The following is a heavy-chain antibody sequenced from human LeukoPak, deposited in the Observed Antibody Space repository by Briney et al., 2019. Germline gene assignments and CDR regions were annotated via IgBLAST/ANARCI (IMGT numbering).Heavy chain of an antibody. V-gene: IGHV1-2*02. CDR2: INPNSGGT. D-gene: IGHD2-2*01. J-gene: IGHJ4*02. CDR3: ARGSIVVVPAAIDY. CDR1: GYTFTGYY. Sequence: EASVKVSCKASGYTFTGYYMHWVRQAPGQGLEWMGWINPNSGGTNYAQKFQGRVTMTRDTSISTAYMELSRPRSDDTAVYYCARGSIVVVPAAIDYWGQGTLVTVSS.